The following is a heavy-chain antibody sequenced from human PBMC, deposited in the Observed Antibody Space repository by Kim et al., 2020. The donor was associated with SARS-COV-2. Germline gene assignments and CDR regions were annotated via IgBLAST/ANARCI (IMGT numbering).Heavy chain of an antibody. V-gene: IGHV1-24*01. CDR3: ATRAGGYYDSSGYYSLAFDI. J-gene: IGHJ3*02. Sequence: ASVKVSCKVSGYTLTELSMHWVRQAPGKGIEWMGGFDPEDGETIYAQKFQGRVTMTEDTSTDTAYMELSSLRSEDTAMYYCATRAGGYYDSSGYYSLAFDIWGQGTMVTVSS. CDR1: GYTLTELS. CDR2: FDPEDGET. D-gene: IGHD3-22*01.